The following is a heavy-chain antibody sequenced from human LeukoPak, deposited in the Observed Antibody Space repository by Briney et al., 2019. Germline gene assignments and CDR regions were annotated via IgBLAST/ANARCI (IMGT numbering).Heavy chain of an antibody. J-gene: IGHJ5*02. V-gene: IGHV1-18*01. CDR2: ISAYNGNT. CDR1: GYTFTSYG. CDR3: ARDHEGLYRYGQDLQEFDP. Sequence: ASVKVSCKASGYTFTSYGISWVRQAPGQGLEWMGWISAYNGNTNYAQKLQGRVTMTTDTSTSTAYMELRSLRSDDTAVYYCARDHEGLYRYGQDLQEFDPWGQGTLVIASS. D-gene: IGHD4-17*01.